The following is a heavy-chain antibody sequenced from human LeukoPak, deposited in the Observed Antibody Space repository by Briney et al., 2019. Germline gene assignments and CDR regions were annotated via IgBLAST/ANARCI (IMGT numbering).Heavy chain of an antibody. Sequence: SETLSLTCTVSGGSISSYYWSWIRQPAGKGLEWIGRIYTSGGTNYNPSLKSRVTMSVDTSKNQFSLKLSSVTAADTAVYYCARDLEGGLEENWFDPWGQGTLVTVPS. CDR1: GGSISSYY. V-gene: IGHV4-4*07. D-gene: IGHD1-1*01. J-gene: IGHJ5*02. CDR2: IYTSGGT. CDR3: ARDLEGGLEENWFDP.